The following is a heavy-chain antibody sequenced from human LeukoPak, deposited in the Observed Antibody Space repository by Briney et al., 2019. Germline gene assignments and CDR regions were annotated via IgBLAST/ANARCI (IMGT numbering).Heavy chain of an antibody. CDR1: GYTINSYA. CDR3: ARDGLRSCTSSSCYPGEDAFDI. V-gene: IGHV7-4-1*02. CDR2: INTNTGNP. D-gene: IGHD2-2*01. Sequence: ASVEVSCKASGYTINSYAMNWVRQAPGQGLEWMAWINTNTGNPTYAQGFTGRFVFSLDTSISTAYLHISGLKAEDTAVYYCARDGLRSCTSSSCYPGEDAFDIWGQGTMVTVSS. J-gene: IGHJ3*02.